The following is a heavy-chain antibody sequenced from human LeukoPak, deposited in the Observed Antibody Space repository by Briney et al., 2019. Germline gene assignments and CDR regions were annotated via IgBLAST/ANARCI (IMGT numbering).Heavy chain of an antibody. CDR1: GGSFSGYY. CDR2: INHSGST. V-gene: IGHV4-34*01. D-gene: IGHD2-2*01. CDR3: ARGVHSSSTSYYYYYGMDV. J-gene: IGHJ6*02. Sequence: SETLSLTCAVYGGSFSGYYWSWIRQPPGKGLEWIGEINHSGSTNYNPSLKSRVTISVDTSKNQFSLKLSSVTAADTAVYYCARGVHSSSTSYYYYYGMDVWGQGTTVTVSS.